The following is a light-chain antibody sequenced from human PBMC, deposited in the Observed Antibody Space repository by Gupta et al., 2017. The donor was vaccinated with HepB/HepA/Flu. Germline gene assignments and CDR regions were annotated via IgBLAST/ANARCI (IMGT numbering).Light chain of an antibody. Sequence: QSVLTQPPSASGTPGQRVTISCSGSSSNIGSNYVYWYQQLPGTAPKLLSYRNNQRPSGVPDRFSGSKSGTSASLAISGPRSEDEADYYCAAWDDSLSAWVFGGGTKLTVL. CDR3: AAWDDSLSAWV. J-gene: IGLJ3*02. CDR2: RNN. V-gene: IGLV1-47*01. CDR1: SSNIGSNY.